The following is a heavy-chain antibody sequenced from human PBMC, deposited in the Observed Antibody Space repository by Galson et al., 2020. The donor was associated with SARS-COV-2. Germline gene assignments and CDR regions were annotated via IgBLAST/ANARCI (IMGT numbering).Heavy chain of an antibody. D-gene: IGHD3-10*01. CDR2: ISSSSSYI. CDR3: AREGILATPDAFDI. CDR1: GFTFSSYS. Sequence: GGSLRLSCAASGFTFSSYSMNWVRQAPGKGLEWVSSISSSSSYIYYADSVKGRFTISRDNSKNTLYLQMNSLRAEDTAVYYCAREGILATPDAFDIWGQGTMVTVSS. V-gene: IGHV3-21*01. J-gene: IGHJ3*02.